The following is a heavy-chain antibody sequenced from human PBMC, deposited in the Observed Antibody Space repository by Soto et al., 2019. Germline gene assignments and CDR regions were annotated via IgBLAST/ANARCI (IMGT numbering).Heavy chain of an antibody. CDR2: ISYDGSNK. CDR3: ARSIHHTVTSPLDC. J-gene: IGHJ4*02. D-gene: IGHD4-4*01. CDR1: GFTFSSYA. V-gene: IGHV3-30-3*01. Sequence: QVQLVESGGGVVQPGRSLRLSCAASGFTFSSYAMHWVRQAPGKGLEWVALISYDGSNKFYADSVKGRFTISRDNSKNTLYLQMNSLRAADTAVYYCARSIHHTVTSPLDCWGQGTLVTVSS.